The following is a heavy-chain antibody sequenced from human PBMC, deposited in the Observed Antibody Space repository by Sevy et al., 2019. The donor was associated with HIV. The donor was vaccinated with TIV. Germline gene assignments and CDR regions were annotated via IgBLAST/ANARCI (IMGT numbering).Heavy chain of an antibody. V-gene: IGHV4-59*13. D-gene: IGHD6-13*01. CDR1: GGSISYYY. CDR3: AREGFTSSSFDWFDP. CDR2: IYDSGRT. J-gene: IGHJ5*02. Sequence: SETLSLTCTVSGGSISYYYWTWIRQPPGKGLEWIGYIYDSGRTNYNPSLKSRVTISLDTSKNQFSLKLSSVTAADTAVYYCAREGFTSSSFDWFDPWGQGTLVTVSS.